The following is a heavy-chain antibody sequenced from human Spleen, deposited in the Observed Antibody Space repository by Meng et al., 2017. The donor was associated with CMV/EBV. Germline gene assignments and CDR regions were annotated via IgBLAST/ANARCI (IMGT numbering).Heavy chain of an antibody. CDR2: TSYDGSTK. Sequence: LSCEDSGFTFSNYPMHWVRPAPGKGLEWVAITSYDGSTKYYADSVKGRFTISRDNSRTTLFLQMNSLRPEDTAVYYCARDRHLTIDYWGQGTLVTVSS. V-gene: IGHV3-30*04. J-gene: IGHJ4*02. CDR1: GFTFSNYP. CDR3: ARDRHLTIDY.